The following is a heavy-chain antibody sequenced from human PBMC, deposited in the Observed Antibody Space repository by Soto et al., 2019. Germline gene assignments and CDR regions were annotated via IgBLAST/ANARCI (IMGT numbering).Heavy chain of an antibody. CDR2: MNPKNGNT. Sequence: QVQLVQSGAEVKKPGASVKVSCKASGYTFISYDINWVRQATGQGLEWIGWMNPKNGNTGYAQKFQGRVTMTRDISIRTVYIELTSLTLEDTALYYCARGRADGDFVNWIDPWGQGTQVTVSS. D-gene: IGHD4-17*01. V-gene: IGHV1-8*01. J-gene: IGHJ5*02. CDR1: GYTFISYD. CDR3: ARGRADGDFVNWIDP.